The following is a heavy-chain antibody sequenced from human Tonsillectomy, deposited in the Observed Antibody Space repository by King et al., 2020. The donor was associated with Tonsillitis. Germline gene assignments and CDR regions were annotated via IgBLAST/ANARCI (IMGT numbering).Heavy chain of an antibody. CDR2: TKPGGTR. V-gene: IGHV4-61*02. CDR3: ARGEPVWGSSGYYLSVDN. Sequence: VQLQESGPELVKPSKPLSTTSPFSVGPTTSVGYNWPWIGQPAGKDWNWLGGTKPGGTRTTNPSLKSRVTISVDTSKNQLSLKLSSVTAADTAVYYCARGEPVWGSSGYYLSVDNWGQGTLVTVSS. J-gene: IGHJ4*02. CDR1: VGPTTSVGYN. D-gene: IGHD3-22*01.